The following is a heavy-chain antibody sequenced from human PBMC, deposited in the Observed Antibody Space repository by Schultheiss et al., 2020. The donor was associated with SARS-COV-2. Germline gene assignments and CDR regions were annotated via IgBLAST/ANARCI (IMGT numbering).Heavy chain of an antibody. CDR1: GFTFSSYA. Sequence: GGSLRLSCAASGFTFSSYAMHWVRQAPGKGLEWVAVISYDGSNKYYADSVKGRFTISRDNSKNTLYLQMNSLRAEDTAVYYCASARDCSSTSCSIDYWGQGTLVTVSS. CDR3: ASARDCSSTSCSIDY. CDR2: ISYDGSNK. D-gene: IGHD2-2*01. J-gene: IGHJ4*02. V-gene: IGHV3-30*01.